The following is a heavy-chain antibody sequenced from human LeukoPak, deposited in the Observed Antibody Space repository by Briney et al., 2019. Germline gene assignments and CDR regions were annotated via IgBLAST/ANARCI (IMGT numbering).Heavy chain of an antibody. CDR3: AREKGYSSSWYGYYYYGMDV. J-gene: IGHJ6*02. V-gene: IGHV3-74*01. CDR2: INSDGSST. D-gene: IGHD6-13*01. CDR1: GFTFSSYW. Sequence: PGGSLRLSCAASGFTFSSYWMHWVRQAPGKGLVWVSRINSDGSSTSYADSVKGRFTISRDNAKNTLYLQMNSLRAEDTAVYYCAREKGYSSSWYGYYYYGMDVWGQGTTVTASS.